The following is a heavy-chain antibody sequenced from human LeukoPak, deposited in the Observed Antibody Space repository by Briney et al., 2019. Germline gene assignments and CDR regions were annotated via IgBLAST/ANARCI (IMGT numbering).Heavy chain of an antibody. Sequence: PSETLSLTCDVSGGSVTSTNWWTWVRQPPGKGLEWVSGISGSGANTFYADSVTGRFIISRDNSKDTLNLQMNSLRVEDTAVYYCAKASAHDIDPFDSWGQGTLVTVSS. V-gene: IGHV3-23*01. CDR2: ISGSGANT. CDR3: AKASAHDIDPFDS. J-gene: IGHJ4*02. CDR1: GGSVTSTNW.